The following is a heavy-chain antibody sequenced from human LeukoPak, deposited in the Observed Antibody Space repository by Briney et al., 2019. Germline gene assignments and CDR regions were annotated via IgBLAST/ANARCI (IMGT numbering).Heavy chain of an antibody. V-gene: IGHV1-18*01. Sequence: GASVKVSCKASGYTLTSYGISWVRQAPGQGLEWMGWISAYNGNTNYAQKLQGRVTMTTDTSTSTAYMELRSLRSDDTAVYYCARETTVVTLSGLGYWGQGTLVTVSS. J-gene: IGHJ4*02. CDR1: GYTLTSYG. CDR2: ISAYNGNT. D-gene: IGHD4-23*01. CDR3: ARETTVVTLSGLGY.